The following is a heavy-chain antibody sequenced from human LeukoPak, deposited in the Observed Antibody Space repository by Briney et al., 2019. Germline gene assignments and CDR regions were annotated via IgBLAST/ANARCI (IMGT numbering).Heavy chain of an antibody. CDR3: AREVPPDRELTWDY. J-gene: IGHJ4*02. Sequence: SQTLSLTCTVSGGSISSGDYYWSWIRQPPGKGLEWIGEINHSGSTNYNPSLKSRVTISVDTSKNQFSLKLSSVTAADTAVYYCAREVPPDRELTWDYWGQGTLVTVSS. CDR2: INHSGST. D-gene: IGHD1-14*01. V-gene: IGHV4-30-4*08. CDR1: GGSISSGDYY.